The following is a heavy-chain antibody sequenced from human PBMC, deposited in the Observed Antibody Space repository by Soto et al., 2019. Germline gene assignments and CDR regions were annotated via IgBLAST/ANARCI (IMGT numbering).Heavy chain of an antibody. D-gene: IGHD5-18*01. CDR3: ARSGYSYGPNPLLY. V-gene: IGHV4-31*03. J-gene: IGHJ4*02. CDR1: GGSISSGGYY. CDR2: IYYSGST. Sequence: QVQLQESGPGLVKPSQTLSLTCTVSGGSISSGGYYWSWIRQHPGKGLEWIGYIYYSGSTYYNPFLKSRVTISVDTSKNQFSLKLSSVTAADTAVYYCARSGYSYGPNPLLYWGQGTLVTVCS.